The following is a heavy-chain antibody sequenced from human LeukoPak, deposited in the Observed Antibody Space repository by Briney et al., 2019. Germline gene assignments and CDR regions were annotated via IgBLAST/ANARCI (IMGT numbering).Heavy chain of an antibody. J-gene: IGHJ5*02. Sequence: GGSLRLSCAASGFTFSSNAMHWVRQAPGKGLEWVAVISYDGSDKYYPDSVKGRFTISRDNSKNTLYLQMDSLRAEDTAVYYCASSITLDHWFDPWDQGTLVTVSS. CDR2: ISYDGSDK. V-gene: IGHV3-30*01. D-gene: IGHD1-20*01. CDR3: ASSITLDHWFDP. CDR1: GFTFSSNA.